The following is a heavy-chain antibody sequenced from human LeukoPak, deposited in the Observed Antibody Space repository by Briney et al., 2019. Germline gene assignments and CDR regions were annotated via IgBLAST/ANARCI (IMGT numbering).Heavy chain of an antibody. J-gene: IGHJ3*02. D-gene: IGHD2-15*01. CDR2: INAGNGNT. CDR1: GYTFTSYA. Sequence: ASVKVSCKASGYTFTSYAMHWVRQAPGQRLEWMGWINAGNGNTKYSQKFQGRVTITRDTSASTAYMELSSLRSEDTAVYYCAREGNLGYCSGGSCYRPTNAFDIWGQGTMVTVSS. CDR3: AREGNLGYCSGGSCYRPTNAFDI. V-gene: IGHV1-3*01.